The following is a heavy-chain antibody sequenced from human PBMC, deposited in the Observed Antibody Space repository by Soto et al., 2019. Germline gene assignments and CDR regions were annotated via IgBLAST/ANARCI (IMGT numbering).Heavy chain of an antibody. D-gene: IGHD6-13*01. Sequence: QEQLVQSGAEVKEPGASVKVSCKASGYTFINYYIHCVRQAPGQGLEWMEIINPMGGSTNYAHEVQGRDTLTSDTSTSTVYMELSSLRFEDTARFYCARDLAAGDLWGQGTLVTVSS. CDR3: ARDLAAGDL. CDR1: GYTFINYY. V-gene: IGHV1-46*01. J-gene: IGHJ5*02. CDR2: INPMGGST.